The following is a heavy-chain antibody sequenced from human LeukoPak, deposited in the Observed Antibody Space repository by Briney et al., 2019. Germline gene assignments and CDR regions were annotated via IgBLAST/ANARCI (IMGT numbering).Heavy chain of an antibody. CDR2: IKEDGSRQ. CDR1: GFTFSSYW. D-gene: IGHD3-10*01. J-gene: IGHJ4*02. V-gene: IGHV3-7*04. Sequence: GGSLRLSCATSGFTFSSYWMTWVRQAPGTGLEWVANIKEDGSRQHYVDSVKGRFTISRDNAKSSLYLQMNRLRVEDTAVYYCARGGYASGSHDYWGQGTLVIVSS. CDR3: ARGGYASGSHDY.